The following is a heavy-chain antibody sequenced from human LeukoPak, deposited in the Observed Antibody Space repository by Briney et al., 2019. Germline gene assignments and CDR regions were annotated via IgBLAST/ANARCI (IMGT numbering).Heavy chain of an antibody. CDR2: ISSSSYI. J-gene: IGHJ4*02. CDR3: SRESRGDTAMVNY. D-gene: IGHD5-18*01. V-gene: IGHV3-21*01. CDR1: GFTFSSYS. Sequence: GGSLRLSCAASGFTFSSYSMNWVRQAPGKGLEWVSSISSSSYIYYADSVKVRFTISRDNAKNSLYLQMNSLRAEDTAVYYCSRESRGDTAMVNYWGQGTLVTVSS.